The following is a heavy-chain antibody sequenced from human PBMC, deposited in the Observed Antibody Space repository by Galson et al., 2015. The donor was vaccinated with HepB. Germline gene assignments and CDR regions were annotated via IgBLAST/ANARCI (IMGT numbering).Heavy chain of an antibody. V-gene: IGHV3-53*01. D-gene: IGHD3-16*01. CDR3: ARWTYDYGDY. CDR1: GFTVSSNY. CDR2: IYRGGST. J-gene: IGHJ4*02. Sequence: LRLSCAASGFTVSSNYMSWVRQAPGKGLEWVSVIYRGGSTYYADSVKGRLTISRDNSKNTLYLQMNSLRAEDTAVYYCARWTYDYGDYWGQGTLVTVSS.